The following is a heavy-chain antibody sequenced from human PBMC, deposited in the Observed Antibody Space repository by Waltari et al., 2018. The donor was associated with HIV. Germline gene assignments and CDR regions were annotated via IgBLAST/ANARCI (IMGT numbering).Heavy chain of an antibody. Sequence: VLLVESGGGLVQPGGSLRLSCGPSGFILSDYWMSWVRQAPGPGLEWLANIKPDGSETYYVDSVKGRFTISRDNAKNSVYLQMDSLRVEDTALYFGARDTGSQYYYYGMDVWGQGTMVSVS. CDR1: GFILSDYW. CDR3: ARDTGSQYYYYGMDV. D-gene: IGHD3-10*01. V-gene: IGHV3-7*01. CDR2: IKPDGSET. J-gene: IGHJ6*02.